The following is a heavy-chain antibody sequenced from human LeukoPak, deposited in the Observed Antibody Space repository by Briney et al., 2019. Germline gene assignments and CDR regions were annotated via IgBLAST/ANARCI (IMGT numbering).Heavy chain of an antibody. J-gene: IGHJ4*02. CDR3: AKPISAASGTDFDY. V-gene: IGHV3-30*18. CDR1: GFIFSSYG. Sequence: GGSLRLSCAAYGFIFSSYGMHWVRQAPGKGLEWVAVISYDESNKYYADSVKGRFTISRDNSKNTLYLQMNSPRPEDTAVYYCAKPISAASGTDFDYWGQGTLVTVSS. CDR2: ISYDESNK. D-gene: IGHD6-13*01.